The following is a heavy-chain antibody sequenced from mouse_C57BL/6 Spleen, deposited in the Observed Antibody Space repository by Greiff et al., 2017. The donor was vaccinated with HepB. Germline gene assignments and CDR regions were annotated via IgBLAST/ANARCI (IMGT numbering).Heavy chain of an antibody. CDR3: ARNEGDYAMDY. CDR2: IYPGDGDT. CDR1: GYAFSSYW. Sequence: QVQLQQSGAELVRPGASVKISCKASGYAFSSYWMNWVKQRPGKGLEWIGQIYPGDGDTNYNGKFKGKATLTADKSSSTAYMQLSSLTSEDSAVYCCARNEGDYAMDYWGQGTSVTVSS. V-gene: IGHV1-80*01. J-gene: IGHJ4*01.